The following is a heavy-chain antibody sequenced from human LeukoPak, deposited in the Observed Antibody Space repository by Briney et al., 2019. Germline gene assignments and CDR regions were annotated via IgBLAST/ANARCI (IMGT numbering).Heavy chain of an antibody. Sequence: PSETLSLTCAVYGGSFSGYYWSWIRQPPGKGLEWIGEINHSGSTNYNPSLKSRVTISVDTSKNQFSLKLSSVTAADTAVYYCARDLDYWGQGTLVTVSS. CDR2: INHSGST. CDR1: GGSFSGYY. J-gene: IGHJ4*02. V-gene: IGHV4-34*01. CDR3: ARDLDY.